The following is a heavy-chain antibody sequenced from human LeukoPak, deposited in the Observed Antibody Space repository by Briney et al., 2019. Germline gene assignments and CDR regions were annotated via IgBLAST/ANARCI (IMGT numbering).Heavy chain of an antibody. D-gene: IGHD3-10*01. CDR3: ARGHSVGYYGSGSYYYY. V-gene: IGHV4-34*01. CDR1: GGSFSGYY. Sequence: SETLSLTCAVYGGSFSGYYWSWIRQPPGKGLEWIGEINHSGNTNYNPSLKSRVTISVDTSKNQFSLKLSSVTAADTAVYYCARGHSVGYYGSGSYYYYWGQGTLVTVSS. CDR2: INHSGNT. J-gene: IGHJ4*02.